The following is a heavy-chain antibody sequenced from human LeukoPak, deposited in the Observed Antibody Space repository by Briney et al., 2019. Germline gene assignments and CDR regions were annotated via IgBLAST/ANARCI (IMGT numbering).Heavy chain of an antibody. CDR3: ATGRHYDSSGYHPLPDPFDI. Sequence: GSLRLSWAASGFSFRRYWMHLVRQAPGKGLGLVSRMNSDWRRTNYADSVKGRFTILRDNAKNLLYLQMKSLRAEDTAVYDCATGRHYDSSGYHPLPDPFDIWGQGTMVTVSS. D-gene: IGHD3-22*01. CDR2: MNSDWRRT. CDR1: GFSFRRYW. V-gene: IGHV3-74*01. J-gene: IGHJ3*02.